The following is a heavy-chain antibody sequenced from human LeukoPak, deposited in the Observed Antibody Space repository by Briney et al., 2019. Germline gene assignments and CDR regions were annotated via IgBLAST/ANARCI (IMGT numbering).Heavy chain of an antibody. V-gene: IGHV1-2*02. J-gene: IGHJ4*02. D-gene: IGHD6-6*01. CDR3: ARDGRLVPGSDY. CDR2: INPNSGGT. Sequence: ASVKVSCKASGYTFTGYYMHWVRQAPGQGLEWMGWINPNSGGTNYAQKFQGRVTMTRDTSTSTAYMELRSLRSDDTAVYYCARDGRLVPGSDYWGQGTLVTVSS. CDR1: GYTFTGYY.